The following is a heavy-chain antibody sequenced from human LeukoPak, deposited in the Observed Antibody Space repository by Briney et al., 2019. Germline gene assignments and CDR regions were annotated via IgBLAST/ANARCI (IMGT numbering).Heavy chain of an antibody. CDR2: IYYSGGT. V-gene: IGHV4-59*08. J-gene: IGHJ3*02. CDR3: ARRAWLAAFDI. D-gene: IGHD6-19*01. CDR1: GGSISSYY. Sequence: SETLSLTCTVSGGSISSYYWSWIRQPPGKGLEWIGYIYYSGGTNYNPSLKSRVTISVDTSKNQFSLKLSSVTAADTAVYYCARRAWLAAFDIWGQGTMVTVSS.